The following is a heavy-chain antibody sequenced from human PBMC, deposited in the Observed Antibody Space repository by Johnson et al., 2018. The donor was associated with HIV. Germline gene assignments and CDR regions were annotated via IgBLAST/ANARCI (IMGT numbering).Heavy chain of an antibody. D-gene: IGHD1-26*01. V-gene: IGHV3-66*01. Sequence: EVQLVESGGGLVQPGGSLRLSCVASGFTFTNAWMTWVRQAPGKGLEWVSVIYSGGSTYYADSVKGRFTISRDNSKNTLYLQMNSLRAEDTAVYYCAKEESGSFLAFDLWGQGTMVAVSS. CDR2: IYSGGST. CDR1: GFTFTNAW. J-gene: IGHJ3*01. CDR3: AKEESGSFLAFDL.